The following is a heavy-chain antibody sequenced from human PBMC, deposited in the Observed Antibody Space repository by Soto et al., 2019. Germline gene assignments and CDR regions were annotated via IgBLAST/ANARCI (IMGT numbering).Heavy chain of an antibody. D-gene: IGHD2-21*01. CDR1: GFTFSNYW. CDR3: AKVGGYNIRDCFDS. V-gene: IGHV3-7*01. Sequence: PGGSLRLSCAASGFTFSNYWMNWVRQAPGKGLEWVANIKYDGTKKDYVDSAKGRFTISRDNAKNSLYLQMNSLRDDDTAVYYCAKVGGYNIRDCFDSWGQGTPVTVSS. CDR2: IKYDGTKK. J-gene: IGHJ4*02.